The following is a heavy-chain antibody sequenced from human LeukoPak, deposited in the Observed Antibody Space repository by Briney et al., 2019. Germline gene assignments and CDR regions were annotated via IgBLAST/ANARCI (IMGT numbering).Heavy chain of an antibody. V-gene: IGHV4-59*08. D-gene: IGHD6-19*01. Sequence: PSETLSLTCTVSGGSMRSYYWSWIRQPPGKGLELIGYVYYSGTANYNPSLESRVTILVDTSKNQFSLKLSSVTAADAAVCYCARTKSGWYYSDYWGQGTLVSVSS. CDR3: ARTKSGWYYSDY. CDR2: VYYSGTA. CDR1: GGSMRSYY. J-gene: IGHJ4*02.